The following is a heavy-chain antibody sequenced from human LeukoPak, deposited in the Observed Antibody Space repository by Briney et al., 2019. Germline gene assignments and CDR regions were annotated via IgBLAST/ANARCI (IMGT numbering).Heavy chain of an antibody. D-gene: IGHD3-10*01. CDR3: ARRPSMIRGHATDY. V-gene: IGHV5-51*01. J-gene: IGHJ4*02. CDR1: GYSFTSYW. Sequence: GAALKISCKGSGYSFTSYWIGWVRQMPGKRLEWMGIIYPRDSDTRYNPSFQGQVTISADNSISTAYLQWSSLKASDTAMYYCARRPSMIRGHATDYWGQGTLVTVSS. CDR2: IYPRDSDT.